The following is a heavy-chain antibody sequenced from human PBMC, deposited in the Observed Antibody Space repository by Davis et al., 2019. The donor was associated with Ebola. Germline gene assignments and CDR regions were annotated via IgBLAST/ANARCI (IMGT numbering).Heavy chain of an antibody. CDR1: GFTFSNAW. CDR3: TRQAKLAVAGISLYYYYGMDV. D-gene: IGHD6-19*01. J-gene: IGHJ6*02. Sequence: GESLKISCAASGFTFSNAWMSWVRQAPGKGLEWVGRIKSKTDGGTTDYAAPVKGRFTISRDDSKNTLYLQMNSLKTEDTAVYYCTRQAKLAVAGISLYYYYGMDVWGQGTTVTVSS. CDR2: IKSKTDGGTT. V-gene: IGHV3-15*01.